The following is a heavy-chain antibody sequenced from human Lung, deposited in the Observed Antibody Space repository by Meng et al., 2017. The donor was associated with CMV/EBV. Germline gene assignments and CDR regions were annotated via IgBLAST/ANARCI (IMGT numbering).Heavy chain of an antibody. D-gene: IGHD3-10*01. CDR1: RGRLGNYG. Sequence: SXXVSCKASRGRLGNYGIGWTRQAPGQGLEWIGGIIPFLGVASYAPKFKGRFTITTDKSTGTVYMDLSSLRSEDTAVYYCATDEVARGDYWGKGTMVTCAS. CDR3: ATDEVARGDY. V-gene: IGHV1-69*10. CDR2: IIPFLGVA. J-gene: IGHJ4*02.